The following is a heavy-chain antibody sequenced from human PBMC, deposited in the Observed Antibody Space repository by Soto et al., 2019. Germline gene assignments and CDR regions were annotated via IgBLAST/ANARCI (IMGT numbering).Heavy chain of an antibody. CDR3: TTGVRDSSGPMRFSYYYGMDV. CDR1: GFTFTNAW. D-gene: IGHD3-22*01. Sequence: EVQLVVSGGGLVKPGGSLRLSCAASGFTFTNAWMSWVRQAPGRGLEWVGRIKTKTDGGTADYAAPVKGRFTISRDDSKSTLYLQMNSLKTEDTAVYYCTTGVRDSSGPMRFSYYYGMDVWGQGTTVTVSS. V-gene: IGHV3-15*01. J-gene: IGHJ6*02. CDR2: IKTKTDGGTA.